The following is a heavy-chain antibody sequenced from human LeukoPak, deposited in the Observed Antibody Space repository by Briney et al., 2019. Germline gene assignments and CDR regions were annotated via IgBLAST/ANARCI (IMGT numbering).Heavy chain of an antibody. CDR1: GFTFSSYS. J-gene: IGHJ4*02. CDR3: ARDRGYYFDY. CDR2: ISSSSSTI. D-gene: IGHD3-10*01. V-gene: IGHV3-48*04. Sequence: PGGSLRLSCAASGFTFSSYSMNWVRQAPGEGLEWVSYISSSSSTIYYADSVKGRFTISRDNAKNSLYLQMNSLRAEDTAVYYCARDRGYYFDYWGQGTLVTVSS.